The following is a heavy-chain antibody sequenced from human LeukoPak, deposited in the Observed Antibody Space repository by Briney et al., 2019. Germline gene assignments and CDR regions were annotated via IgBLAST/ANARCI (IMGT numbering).Heavy chain of an antibody. D-gene: IGHD5-18*01. CDR2: IYYSGST. CDR3: ARALLGDVDTAYYFDY. CDR1: GGSISSSSYY. Sequence: SETLSLTCTVSGGSISSSSYYWGWIRRPPGKGLEWIGSIYYSGSTYYNPSLKSRVTISVDTSKNQFSLKLSSVTAADTAVYYCARALLGDVDTAYYFDYWGQGTLVTVSS. V-gene: IGHV4-39*07. J-gene: IGHJ4*02.